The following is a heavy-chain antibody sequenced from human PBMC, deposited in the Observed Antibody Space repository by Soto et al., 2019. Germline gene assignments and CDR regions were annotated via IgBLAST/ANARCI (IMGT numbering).Heavy chain of an antibody. CDR1: GASISSNCYY. Sequence: PSETMSLTCTVSGASISSNCYYWGWIHKPPGKGLEWIGSIYYSGSTYYNPSLKSRVTISVDTSKNQFSLKLSSVTAADTAVYYCARRRDGYNPMLDYWGQGTLVTVSS. CDR3: ARRRDGYNPMLDY. V-gene: IGHV4-39*01. CDR2: IYYSGST. D-gene: IGHD5-12*01. J-gene: IGHJ4*02.